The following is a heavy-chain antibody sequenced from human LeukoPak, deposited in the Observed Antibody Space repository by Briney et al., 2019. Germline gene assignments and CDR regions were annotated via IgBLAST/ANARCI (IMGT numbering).Heavy chain of an antibody. V-gene: IGHV4-34*01. CDR2: ISHSGNI. J-gene: IGHJ6*02. CDR3: ARGQKSSSWYYYYGMDV. CDR1: GGSFSGYY. D-gene: IGHD6-13*01. Sequence: SETLSLTCAVYGGSFSGYYWSWVRLPPGKGLEWIGEISHSGNINYNPSLKSRISISVDTSKNQFSLILTSVTAADTAVYYCARGQKSSSWYYYYGMDVWGQGTTVTVSS.